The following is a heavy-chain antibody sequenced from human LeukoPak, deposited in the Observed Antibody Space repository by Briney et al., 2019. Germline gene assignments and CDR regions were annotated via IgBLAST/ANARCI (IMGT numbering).Heavy chain of an antibody. J-gene: IGHJ3*02. V-gene: IGHV3-48*01. CDR3: AREYITSSGRASDI. CDR1: GFTSSSYG. D-gene: IGHD6-6*01. CDR2: ISSSGSAI. Sequence: GGSLRLFCVGSGFTSSSYGMNWVRQAPGKGLEWVSYISSSGSAIHYADSVKGRFTISRDNAKNSLFLQMNSLRADDTAVYYCAREYITSSGRASDIWGQGTMVTVSS.